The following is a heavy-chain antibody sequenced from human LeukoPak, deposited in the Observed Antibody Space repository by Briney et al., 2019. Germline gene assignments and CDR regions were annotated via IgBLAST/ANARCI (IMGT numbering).Heavy chain of an antibody. Sequence: GGSLRLSCAAPGFTFDDYAMHWVRQAPGKGLEWVSGISWNSGSIGYADSVKGRFTISRDNAKNSLYLQMNSLRAEDTALYYCAKGQMAAAGTTDYWGQGTLVTVSS. CDR2: ISWNSGSI. CDR3: AKGQMAAAGTTDY. V-gene: IGHV3-9*01. CDR1: GFTFDDYA. D-gene: IGHD6-13*01. J-gene: IGHJ4*02.